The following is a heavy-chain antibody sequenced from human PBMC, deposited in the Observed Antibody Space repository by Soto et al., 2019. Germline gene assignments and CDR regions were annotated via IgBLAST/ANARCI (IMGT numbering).Heavy chain of an antibody. D-gene: IGHD3-3*01. J-gene: IGHJ6*02. V-gene: IGHV7-4-1*01. Sequence: GASVKVSCKASGYTFTSYAMNWVRQAPGQGLEWMGWINTNTGNPTYAQGFTGRFVFSLDTSVSTAYLQICSLKAEDTAVYYCAGTYYDFWSGYPTYGMDVWGQGTTVTVSS. CDR2: INTNTGNP. CDR1: GYTFTSYA. CDR3: AGTYYDFWSGYPTYGMDV.